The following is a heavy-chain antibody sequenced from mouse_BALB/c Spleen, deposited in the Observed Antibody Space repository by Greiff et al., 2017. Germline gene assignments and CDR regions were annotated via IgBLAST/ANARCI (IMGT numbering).Heavy chain of an antibody. V-gene: IGHV1-26*01. D-gene: IGHD2-1*01. CDR2: INPYNGAT. Sequence: EVQLQQSGPELVKPWASVKISCKASGYSFTGYYMHWVKQSHVKSLEWIGRINPYNGATSYNQNFKDKASLTVDKSSSTAYMELHSLTSEDSAVYYCAREDGNYGYFDVWGAGTTVTVSS. CDR3: AREDGNYGYFDV. J-gene: IGHJ1*01. CDR1: GYSFTGYY.